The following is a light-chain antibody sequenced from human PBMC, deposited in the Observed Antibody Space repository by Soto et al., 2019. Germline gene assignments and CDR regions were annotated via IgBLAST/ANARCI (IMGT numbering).Light chain of an antibody. CDR2: GVS. CDR1: SSDVGGYSY. V-gene: IGLV2-14*03. J-gene: IGLJ2*01. CDR3: SSFSSITREV. Sequence: QSALTQPASVSGSPGQSITIYCTGTSSDVGGYSYVSWYQQHPGKTPKLMIYGVSIRPSGVSHRFSGSKSGNTASLTISGLQTEDEADYYCSSFSSITREVFGGGTKVTVL.